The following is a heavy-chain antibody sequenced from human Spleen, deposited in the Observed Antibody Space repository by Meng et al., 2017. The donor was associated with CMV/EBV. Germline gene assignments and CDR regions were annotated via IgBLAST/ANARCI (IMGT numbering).Heavy chain of an antibody. CDR3: ARARGLPSGSYYFDY. D-gene: IGHD6-19*01. V-gene: IGHV3-21*01. CDR2: ISSAGTYI. Sequence: GGSLRLSCAASGFTFSDYGLNWVRQATGKGLEWVSSISSAGTYIYYGNSLKGRFTISRDNAKNSLYLQMKSLRVDDTAIYYCARARGLPSGSYYFDYWGQGALVTVSS. J-gene: IGHJ4*02. CDR1: GFTFSDYG.